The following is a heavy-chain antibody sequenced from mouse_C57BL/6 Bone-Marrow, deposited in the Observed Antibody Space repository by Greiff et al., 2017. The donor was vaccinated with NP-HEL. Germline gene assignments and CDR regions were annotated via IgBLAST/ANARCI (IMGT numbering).Heavy chain of an antibody. CDR3: AGDSSGDRDFDY. CDR1: GFPITSGYF. V-gene: IGHV12-3*01. Sequence: VHLVESGPGLVKPSQSLFLTCSITGFPITSGYFWFWIRQSPGKPLEWMGYITHSGETFYNPSLQSPISFTRETSTNQFFLQLNYVTTDDTAMYDYAGDSSGDRDFDYGGQGNTLTVSS. CDR2: ITHSGET. J-gene: IGHJ2*01. D-gene: IGHD3-2*02.